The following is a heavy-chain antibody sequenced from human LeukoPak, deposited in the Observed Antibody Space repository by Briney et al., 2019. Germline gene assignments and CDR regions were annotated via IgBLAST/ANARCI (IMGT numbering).Heavy chain of an antibody. V-gene: IGHV3-7*04. Sequence: PGGSLRLSCAASGFXFSTSWISWVRQAPEKGLEWVANINYDGSGRNYVDSVKGRLTISRDNAENSWHLQMNSLRVEDTAVYYCTREEGSWGQGILVTVSS. CDR3: TREEGS. J-gene: IGHJ4*02. D-gene: IGHD3-10*01. CDR2: INYDGSGR. CDR1: GFXFSTSW.